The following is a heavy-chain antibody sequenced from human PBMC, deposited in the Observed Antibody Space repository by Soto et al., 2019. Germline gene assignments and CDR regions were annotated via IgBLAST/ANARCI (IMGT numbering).Heavy chain of an antibody. CDR2: SNAYNGDP. CDR1: GYTFPSST. Sequence: QGELGQSGAEGKKPGASVKVSCKASGYTFPSSTISGLRQAPGQGLAWMGWSNAYNGDPKYAHRLQGSVTMTTDTSTNTAYLELASLTSDDTAIYYCASANYGDSDYWGQGTLVTVSS. CDR3: ASANYGDSDY. V-gene: IGHV1-18*01. J-gene: IGHJ4*02. D-gene: IGHD4-17*01.